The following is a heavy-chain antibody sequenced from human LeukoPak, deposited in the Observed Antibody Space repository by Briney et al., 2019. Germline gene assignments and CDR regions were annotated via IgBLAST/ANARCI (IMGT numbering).Heavy chain of an antibody. V-gene: IGHV6-1*01. Sequence: SQTLSLTCAISGDSVSSNSATWIWIRQSPSRGLEWLGRTYYRSKWYNDYAASVQGRISVNPDTSKNQFSLQLNSVTPEDTALYYCARAPHGSGCDYWGQGTLVTVSS. CDR2: TYYRSKWYN. CDR1: GDSVSSNSAT. D-gene: IGHD6-19*01. CDR3: ARAPHGSGCDY. J-gene: IGHJ4*02.